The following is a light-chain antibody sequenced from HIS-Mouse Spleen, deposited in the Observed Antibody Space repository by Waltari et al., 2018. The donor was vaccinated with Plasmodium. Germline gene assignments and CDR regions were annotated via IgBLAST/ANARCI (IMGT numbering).Light chain of an antibody. V-gene: IGKV3-15*01. CDR3: QQYNNWSFT. CDR1: QSVSSN. Sequence: EIVMTQSPATLSVSPGERATLSCRASQSVSSNLAWYQQKPGQAPRLLIYGASTRATGSPDRFSGSGSGTEFTLTISSLQSEDFAVYYCQQYNNWSFTFGPGTKVDIK. CDR2: GAS. J-gene: IGKJ3*01.